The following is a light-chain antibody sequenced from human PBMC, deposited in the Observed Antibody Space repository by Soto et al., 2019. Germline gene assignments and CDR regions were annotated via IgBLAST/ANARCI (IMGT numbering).Light chain of an antibody. CDR2: DAS. J-gene: IGKJ2*01. CDR3: QQRSNWPPGRYT. V-gene: IGKV3-11*01. CDR1: QSVSSY. Sequence: ETVLTLAPTTLYLSPGERATLSCRAIQSVSSYLAWYQLKPGQAPRLLIYDASNRATGIPARFSGSGSWTDFTLTISSLEPEDFAVYYCQQRSNWPPGRYTCGQGTKLEIK.